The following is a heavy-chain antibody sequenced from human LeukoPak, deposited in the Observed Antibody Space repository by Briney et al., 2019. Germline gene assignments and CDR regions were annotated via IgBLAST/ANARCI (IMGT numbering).Heavy chain of an antibody. V-gene: IGHV3-33*01. J-gene: IGHJ4*02. CDR1: GFTFSTYG. D-gene: IGHD6-13*01. CDR3: AREGGQQLGSFDY. CDR2: IWYDGSDE. Sequence: GGSLRLSCAASGFTFSTYGMHWVRQAPGKGLEWVAIIWYDGSDEYYADSVKGRFATSRDNSKNMLYLQMNSLKAEDTVVYYCAREGGQQLGSFDYWGQGTLVTVSS.